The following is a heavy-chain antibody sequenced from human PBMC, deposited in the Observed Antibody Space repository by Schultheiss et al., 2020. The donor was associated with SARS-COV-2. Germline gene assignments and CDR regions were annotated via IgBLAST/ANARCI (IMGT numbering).Heavy chain of an antibody. V-gene: IGHV3-74*01. CDR2: INSDGSST. CDR1: GFTFSSYW. D-gene: IGHD2-2*01. CDR3: ARDGGLVDQRLYFDY. Sequence: GESLKISCAASGFTFSSYWMHWVRQAPGKGLVWVSRINSDGSSTSYADSVKGRFTISRDNAKNTLYLQMNSLRAEDTAVYYCARDGGLVDQRLYFDYWGQGTLVTVSS. J-gene: IGHJ4*02.